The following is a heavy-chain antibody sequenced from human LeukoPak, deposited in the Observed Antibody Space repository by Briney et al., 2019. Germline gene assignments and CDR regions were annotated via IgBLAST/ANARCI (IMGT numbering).Heavy chain of an antibody. D-gene: IGHD4-11*01. CDR1: GGSVSSGSYY. CDR2: IYYSGST. V-gene: IGHV4-61*01. J-gene: IGHJ4*02. CDR3: ARDRDSNYLD. Sequence: PSETLSLTCTVSGGSVSSGSYYWSWIRQPPGKGLEWIGYIYYSGSTNYNPSLKSRVTISVDTSKNQFSLKLSSVTAADTAVYYCARDRDSNYLDWGQGTLVTVSS.